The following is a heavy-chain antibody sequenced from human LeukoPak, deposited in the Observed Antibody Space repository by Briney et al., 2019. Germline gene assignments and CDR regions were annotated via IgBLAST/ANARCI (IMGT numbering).Heavy chain of an antibody. V-gene: IGHV4-39*07. CDR1: GGSISSSSYY. CDR2: IYYSGST. J-gene: IGHJ4*02. D-gene: IGHD2-15*01. Sequence: SETLSLTCTVSGGSISSSSYYWGWIRQPPGKGLEWIGSIYYSGSTYYNPSLKSRVTISVDTSKNQFSLKLSSVTAADTAVYYCARDTQGLGVDYWGQGTLVTVSS. CDR3: ARDTQGLGVDY.